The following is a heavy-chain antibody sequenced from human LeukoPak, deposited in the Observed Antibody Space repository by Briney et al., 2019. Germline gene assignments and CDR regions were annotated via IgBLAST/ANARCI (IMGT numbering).Heavy chain of an antibody. CDR3: AREVADYGGYYYYHYMDV. CDR2: INWNGGST. D-gene: IGHD4-23*01. Sequence: PGGSLRLSCAASGFTFDDYGMSWVRQAPGKGLEWVSGINWNGGSTGYADSVKGRFTISRDNAKNSLYLQMNSLRAEDTALYYCAREVADYGGYYYYHYMDVWGKGTTVTISS. V-gene: IGHV3-20*04. CDR1: GFTFDDYG. J-gene: IGHJ6*03.